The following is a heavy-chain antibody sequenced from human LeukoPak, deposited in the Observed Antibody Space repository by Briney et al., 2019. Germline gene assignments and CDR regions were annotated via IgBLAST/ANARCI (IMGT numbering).Heavy chain of an antibody. V-gene: IGHV4-59*01. CDR2: THYSGST. CDR3: ARYGSGWYGFDY. Sequence: SETLSLTCTVSGGSISSYFWSWMRQPPGKGLEWIGYTHYSGSTNYNPSLKGRVTISVDTSKNHFSLRLSSVTAADTAVYYCARYGSGWYGFDYWGQGTLVTVSS. J-gene: IGHJ4*02. CDR1: GGSISSYF. D-gene: IGHD6-19*01.